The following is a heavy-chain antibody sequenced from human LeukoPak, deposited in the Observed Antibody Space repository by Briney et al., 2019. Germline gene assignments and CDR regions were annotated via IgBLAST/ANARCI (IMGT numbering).Heavy chain of an antibody. CDR3: ARDDTHYDSSGYFYDAFDI. Sequence: GGSLRLSCAASGFTFSSYWMHWVRQAPGKGLVWVSRINSDGSSTSYADSVKGRFTISRDNAENSLYLQMNSLRAEDTAVYYCARDDTHYDSSGYFYDAFDIWGQGTVVTVSS. V-gene: IGHV3-74*01. CDR2: INSDGSST. J-gene: IGHJ3*02. D-gene: IGHD3-22*01. CDR1: GFTFSSYW.